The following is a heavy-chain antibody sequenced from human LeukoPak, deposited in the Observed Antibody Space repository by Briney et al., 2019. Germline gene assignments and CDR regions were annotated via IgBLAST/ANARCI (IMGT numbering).Heavy chain of an antibody. CDR1: GGSISSSY. CDR2: IYYSGRT. D-gene: IGHD2/OR15-2a*01. V-gene: IGHV4-59*01. Sequence: PSETLSLTCTVSGGSISSSYWSWIRQTPGKGLEWIGCIYYSGRTYYNPSLKSRVTISVDMSKSQFSLRLTSVTAADTAVYYCARKNDFEIWGQGTLVTVSS. J-gene: IGHJ3*02. CDR3: ARKNDFEI.